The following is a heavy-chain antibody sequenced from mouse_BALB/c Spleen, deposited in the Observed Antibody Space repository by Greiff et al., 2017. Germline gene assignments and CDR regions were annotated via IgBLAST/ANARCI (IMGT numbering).Heavy chain of an antibody. D-gene: IGHD1-1*01. CDR3: ARKSYYYGSSYGYFDV. CDR2: ISSGGST. V-gene: IGHV5-6-5*01. J-gene: IGHJ1*01. CDR1: GFTFSSYA. Sequence: EVKLMESGGGLVKPGGSLKLSCAASGFTFSSYAMSWVRQTPEKRLEWVASISSGGSTYYPDSVKGRFTISRDNARNILYLQMSSLRSEDTAMYYCARKSYYYGSSYGYFDVWGAGTTVTVSS.